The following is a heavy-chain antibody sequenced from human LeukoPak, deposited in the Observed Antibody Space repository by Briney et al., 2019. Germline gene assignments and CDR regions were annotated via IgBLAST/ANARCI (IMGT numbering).Heavy chain of an antibody. V-gene: IGHV3-23*01. CDR2: ISGSGGST. J-gene: IGHJ1*01. D-gene: IGHD3-22*01. CDR1: GFTFSSYA. Sequence: PGGSLRLSCAASGFTFSSYAMSWVRQAPGKGLEWVSAISGSGGSTYYADSVKGRFTISRDNSKNTLYLQMNSLRAEDTAVYYCAKGSGDSSGYYYPSVVQHWGQGTLVTVSS. CDR3: AKGSGDSSGYYYPSVVQH.